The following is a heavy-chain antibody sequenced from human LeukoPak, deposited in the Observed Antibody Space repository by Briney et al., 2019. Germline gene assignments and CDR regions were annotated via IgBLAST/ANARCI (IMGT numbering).Heavy chain of an antibody. CDR1: GFTFSSYA. Sequence: PGGSLRLSCAASGFTFSSYAMHWVRQAPGTGLEWVAVISYDGSNKYYADSVKGRFTISRDNSKNTLYLQMNSLRAGDTAVYYCARDRAGYNLDWGQGTLVTVSS. V-gene: IGHV3-30-3*01. D-gene: IGHD5-24*01. CDR3: ARDRAGYNLD. J-gene: IGHJ4*02. CDR2: ISYDGSNK.